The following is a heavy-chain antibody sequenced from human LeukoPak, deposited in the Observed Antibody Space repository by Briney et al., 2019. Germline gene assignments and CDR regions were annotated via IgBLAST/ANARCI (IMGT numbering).Heavy chain of an antibody. CDR1: GYTFTSYG. CDR3: ARYSRQYYYYGMDV. Sequence: ASVKVFCKSSGYTFTSYGISWVRQAPGQGLEWMGWISAYNGNTNYAQKLQGRVTMTTDTSTSTAYMELRSLRSDDTAVYYCARYSRQYYYYGMDVWGQGTTVTVSS. J-gene: IGHJ6*02. CDR2: ISAYNGNT. D-gene: IGHD1-26*01. V-gene: IGHV1-18*01.